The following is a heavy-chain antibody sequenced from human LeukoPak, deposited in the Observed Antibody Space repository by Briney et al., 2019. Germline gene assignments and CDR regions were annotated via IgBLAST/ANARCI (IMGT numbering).Heavy chain of an antibody. J-gene: IGHJ6*03. D-gene: IGHD6-13*01. CDR1: GFTFSNYG. CDR3: TKGTTSSSPSYYYYMDV. CDR2: ISYDGSNK. Sequence: GGSLRLSCAASGFTFSNYGMHWVRQAPGKGLEWVAVISYDGSNKYYADSVKGRFTISRDNSKNTLYLQMNSLRAEDTAVYYGTKGTTSSSPSYYYYMDVWGRGTTVTVSS. V-gene: IGHV3-30*19.